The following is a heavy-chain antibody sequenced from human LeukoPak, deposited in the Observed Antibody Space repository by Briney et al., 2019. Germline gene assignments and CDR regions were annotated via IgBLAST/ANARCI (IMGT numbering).Heavy chain of an antibody. V-gene: IGHV3-23*01. Sequence: SGGSLRLSCAASGFTFSSYAMSWVRQASGKGLEWVSAISGSGGSTYYADSVKGRFTISRDNSKNTLYLQMNSLRAEDTAVYYCAKVPLGRVDAFDIWGQGTMVTVSS. J-gene: IGHJ3*02. D-gene: IGHD6-13*01. CDR2: ISGSGGST. CDR1: GFTFSSYA. CDR3: AKVPLGRVDAFDI.